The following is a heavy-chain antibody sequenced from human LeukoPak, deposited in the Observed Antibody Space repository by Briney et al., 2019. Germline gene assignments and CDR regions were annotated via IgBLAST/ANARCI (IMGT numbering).Heavy chain of an antibody. CDR1: GYTFTGYY. J-gene: IGHJ6*03. Sequence: ASVKVSCKASGYTFTGYYMHWVRQAPGQGLEWMGWINPNSGGTNYAQKFQGRVTMTRDTSISTAYMELSRLRSDDTAVYYCARAPTPYYHDSSGYYFGPYYYYMDVWGKGTTVTISS. V-gene: IGHV1-2*02. CDR2: INPNSGGT. D-gene: IGHD3-22*01. CDR3: ARAPTPYYHDSSGYYFGPYYYYMDV.